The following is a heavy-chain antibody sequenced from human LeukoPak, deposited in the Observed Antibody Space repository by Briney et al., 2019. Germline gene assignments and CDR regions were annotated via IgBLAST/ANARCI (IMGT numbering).Heavy chain of an antibody. CDR1: GFTVSSNY. CDR2: IYSGGST. D-gene: IGHD3-22*01. Sequence: EGSLRLSCAASGFTVSSNYMSWVRQAPGKGLEWVSVIYSGGSTYYADSVKGRFTISRDNSKNTLYLQMNGLRAEDTAVYYCARVPDVPTYYYDSSGYYYDYWGQGTLVTVSS. CDR3: ARVPDVPTYYYDSSGYYYDY. V-gene: IGHV3-53*01. J-gene: IGHJ4*02.